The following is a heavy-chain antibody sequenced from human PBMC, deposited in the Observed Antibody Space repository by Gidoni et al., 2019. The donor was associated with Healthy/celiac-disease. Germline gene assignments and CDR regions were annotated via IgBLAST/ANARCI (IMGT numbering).Heavy chain of an antibody. Sequence: QVQLQQWGAGLLKPSETLSLTCAVYGGSFSGYYWSWIRQPPGKGLEWIGEINHSGSTNYNPSLKSRVTISVDTSKNQFSLKLSSVTAADTAVYYCAREARYYDSSGSLLMNWFDPWGQGTLVTVSS. J-gene: IGHJ5*02. CDR1: GGSFSGYY. CDR2: INHSGST. CDR3: AREARYYDSSGSLLMNWFDP. V-gene: IGHV4-34*01. D-gene: IGHD3-22*01.